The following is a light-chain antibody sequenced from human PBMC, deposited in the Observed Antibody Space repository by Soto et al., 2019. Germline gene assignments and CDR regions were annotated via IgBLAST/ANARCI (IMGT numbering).Light chain of an antibody. Sequence: QSVLTQPASVSGSPGQSITISCTGTSSDVGSYKYVSWYQHYPGKAPKLIIYEVSNRPSEVSDRFSGSKSGNTASLTISGLQAEDEADYYCISYTTSSTVVFGGGTKLTVL. CDR2: EVS. J-gene: IGLJ2*01. CDR1: SSDVGSYKY. CDR3: ISYTTSSTVV. V-gene: IGLV2-14*01.